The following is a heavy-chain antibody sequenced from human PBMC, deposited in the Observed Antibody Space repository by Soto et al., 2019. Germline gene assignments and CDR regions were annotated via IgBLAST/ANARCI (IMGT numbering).Heavy chain of an antibody. CDR1: GYTFTNYG. D-gene: IGHD5-12*01. V-gene: IGHV1-18*01. J-gene: IGHJ6*02. CDR3: AREGVAPYYYYGMDV. CDR2: ISTYNGDI. Sequence: ASVKVSCKASGYTFTNYGISWVRQAPGQGLEWMGWISTYNGDINYAQKFQGRVTMTTDTSTSTVHMEVRSLRSDDTAVYYCAREGVAPYYYYGMDVWGQGTPVTVSS.